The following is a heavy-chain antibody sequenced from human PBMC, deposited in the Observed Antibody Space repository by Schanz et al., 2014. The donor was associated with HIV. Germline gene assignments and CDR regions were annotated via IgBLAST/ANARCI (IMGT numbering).Heavy chain of an antibody. J-gene: IGHJ6*02. V-gene: IGHV3-74*02. Sequence: EVQLVESGGGLVQPGGSLRLSCEASGFTFSNYWMHWVRQVPGKGLVWVSRINSDGRSANYADSVKGRFTISRDNAKNTLILQMNSLRAEDTAVYYCASGVRGHYYYYAMDVWGQGTTVTVSS. CDR2: INSDGRSA. CDR3: ASGVRGHYYYYAMDV. D-gene: IGHD3-16*01. CDR1: GFTFSNYW.